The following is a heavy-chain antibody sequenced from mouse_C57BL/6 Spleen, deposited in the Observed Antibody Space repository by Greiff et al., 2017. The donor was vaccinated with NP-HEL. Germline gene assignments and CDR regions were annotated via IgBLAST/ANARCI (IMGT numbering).Heavy chain of an antibody. V-gene: IGHV5-17*01. CDR3: ARRELGRWYFDV. J-gene: IGHJ1*03. D-gene: IGHD4-1*01. CDR2: ISSGSSTI. Sequence: EVMLVESGGGLVKPGGSLKLSCAASGFTFSDYGMHWVRQAPEKGLEWVAYISSGSSTIYYADTVKGRFTISRDNAKNTLFLQMTSLRSEDTAMYYCARRELGRWYFDVWGTGTTVTVSS. CDR1: GFTFSDYG.